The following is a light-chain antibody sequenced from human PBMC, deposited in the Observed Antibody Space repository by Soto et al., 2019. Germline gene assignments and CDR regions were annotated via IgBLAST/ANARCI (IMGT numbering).Light chain of an antibody. CDR3: LQHTSYPLT. V-gene: IGKV3-20*01. CDR2: GAS. J-gene: IGKJ4*01. Sequence: EIVLTQSPGTLSLSPGERATLSCRASQSVSSSYLAWYQQKPGQAPRLLIYGASSRATGIPDRFSGSGSGTDFTLTISRLEPEDFATYYCLQHTSYPLTFGGGTKVYIK. CDR1: QSVSSSY.